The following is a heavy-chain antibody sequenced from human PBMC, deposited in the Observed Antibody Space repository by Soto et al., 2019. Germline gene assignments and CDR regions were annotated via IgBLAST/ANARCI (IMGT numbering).Heavy chain of an antibody. CDR3: ARDRGIAAAGNWFDP. D-gene: IGHD6-13*01. CDR2: IYYSGST. V-gene: IGHV4-31*03. CDR1: GGSISSGGYY. Sequence: SETLSLTCTVSGGSISSGGYYWSWIRQHPGKGLEWIGYIYYSGSTYYNPSLKSRVTISVDTSKNQFSLKLSSVTAADTAVYYCARDRGIAAAGNWFDPWGQGTLVTVSS. J-gene: IGHJ5*02.